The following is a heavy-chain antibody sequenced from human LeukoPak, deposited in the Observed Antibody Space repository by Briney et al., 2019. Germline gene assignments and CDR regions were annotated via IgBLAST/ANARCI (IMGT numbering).Heavy chain of an antibody. CDR2: ISAYNGNT. D-gene: IGHD2-15*01. CDR3: ARDVYCSGGSCYPGY. J-gene: IGHJ4*02. CDR1: GYTFTSYG. V-gene: IGHV1-18*01. Sequence: ASVTVSCKASGYTFTSYGISWVRQAPGQGLEWMGWISAYNGNTNYAQKLQGRVTMTTDTSTSTAYMELRSLRSDDTAVYYCARDVYCSGGSCYPGYWGQGTLVTVSS.